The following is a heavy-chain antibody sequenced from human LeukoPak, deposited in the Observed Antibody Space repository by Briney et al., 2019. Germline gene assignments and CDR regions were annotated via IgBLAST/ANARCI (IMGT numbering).Heavy chain of an antibody. CDR3: ARDLRGYCGGDCRKGDNWFDP. Sequence: PSETLSRTCTVSGGSISSYYWSWIRQPPGKGLEWIGYIYYSGSTNYNPSLKSRVTISVDTSKNQFSLKLSSVTAADTAVYYCARDLRGYCGGDCRKGDNWFDPWGQGTLVTVSS. CDR1: GGSISSYY. D-gene: IGHD2-21*02. J-gene: IGHJ5*02. V-gene: IGHV4-59*01. CDR2: IYYSGST.